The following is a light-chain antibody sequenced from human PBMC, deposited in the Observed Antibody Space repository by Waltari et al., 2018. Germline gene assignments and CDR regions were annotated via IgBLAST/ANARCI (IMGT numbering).Light chain of an antibody. CDR3: SSYTSSSTFVV. V-gene: IGLV2-14*01. Sequence: QSALTQPASVSGSPGQSITISCTGTSRDVGGYNYVSWYQQHPGQAPKLMIYEVSNRPSGVSNLFSGSKSGNTASLTISGLQAEDEADYYCSSYTSSSTFVVFGGGTKLTVL. CDR2: EVS. CDR1: SRDVGGYNY. J-gene: IGLJ2*01.